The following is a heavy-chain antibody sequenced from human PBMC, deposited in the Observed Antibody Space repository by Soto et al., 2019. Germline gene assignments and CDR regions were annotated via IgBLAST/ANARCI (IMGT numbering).Heavy chain of an antibody. CDR1: GFTFSKYW. D-gene: IGHD1-1*01. J-gene: IGHJ4*02. CDR2: IKGDGSST. Sequence: EVQLVASGGGLVQPGGSLRLSCAASGFTFSKYWMHWVRLTPGKGLVWVSRIKGDGSSTLYADSVKGRFTISRDNAKSTLFLQMNSLGAEDTAVYYCTRASLERPNNLGYWGQGTLVTVSS. CDR3: TRASLERPNNLGY. V-gene: IGHV3-74*01.